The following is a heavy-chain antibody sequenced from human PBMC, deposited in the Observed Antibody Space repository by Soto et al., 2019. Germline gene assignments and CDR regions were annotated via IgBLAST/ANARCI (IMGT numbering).Heavy chain of an antibody. D-gene: IGHD3-10*01. V-gene: IGHV1-8*01. CDR3: ARMDSVGSLKWFDP. CDR1: GYTFTNND. Sequence: QVQLVQSGAEVKKPGASVKVSCKASGYTFTNNDVSWVRQATGQGLEWMGWVNPGSGDTGYAQKFQGRLTMTRYISIATAYMELNSLTSEDTAIYYCARMDSVGSLKWFDPWGQGTLVTVSS. J-gene: IGHJ5*02. CDR2: VNPGSGDT.